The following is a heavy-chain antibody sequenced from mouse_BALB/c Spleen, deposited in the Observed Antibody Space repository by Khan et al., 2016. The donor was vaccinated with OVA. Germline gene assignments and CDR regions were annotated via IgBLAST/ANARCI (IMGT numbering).Heavy chain of an antibody. CDR1: AFDFSYYD. J-gene: IGHJ2*01. D-gene: IGHD2-3*01. CDR3: ARGYYYFDH. Sequence: EVELVESGGGLVKPGGSLKLSCAASAFDFSYYDMSWVRQTPERRLEWVAYISSGGGGTSYPDTVKGRFTISRDNAQNTLSLQMSGLKSEDTAIYYCARGYYYFDHWGQGTTLTVSS. CDR2: ISSGGGGT. V-gene: IGHV5-12-1*01.